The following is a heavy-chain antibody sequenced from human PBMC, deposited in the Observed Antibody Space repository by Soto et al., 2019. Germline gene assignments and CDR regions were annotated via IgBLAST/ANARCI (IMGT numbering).Heavy chain of an antibody. J-gene: IGHJ4*02. CDR2: IFPGDSDA. CDR3: ANLHCFNDVCPLYFDY. CDR1: GYNLTSYW. Sequence: GESLKISCEGSGYNLTSYWFAWVRQMPGKGLEWMGLIFPGDSDARYSPSFQGQVTISADRSITTAYLQWSSLKASDTATYYCANLHCFNDVCPLYFDYWGQGTLVTVSS. D-gene: IGHD2-8*01. V-gene: IGHV5-51*01.